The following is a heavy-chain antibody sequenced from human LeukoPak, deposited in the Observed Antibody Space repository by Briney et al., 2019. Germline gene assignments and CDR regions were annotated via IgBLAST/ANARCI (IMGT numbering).Heavy chain of an antibody. CDR2: IYNSGST. D-gene: IGHD3-10*01. CDR1: GGSISSYS. V-gene: IGHV4-59*01. CDR3: ARGRYSSGSYFPWFDP. J-gene: IGHJ5*02. Sequence: SETLSLTCTVSGGSISSYSWNWIRQPPGKGLEWIGYIYNSGSTNYNPSLKSRVTISLDTSKNQFSLRLNSVTSADTAVYYCARGRYSSGSYFPWFDPWGQGTLVTVSS.